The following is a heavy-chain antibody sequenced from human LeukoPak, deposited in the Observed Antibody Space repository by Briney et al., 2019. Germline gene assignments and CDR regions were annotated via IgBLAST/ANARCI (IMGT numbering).Heavy chain of an antibody. J-gene: IGHJ6*02. D-gene: IGHD1-26*01. Sequence: GGSLRLSCAASGFTFSSYGMHWVRQAPGKGLEWVAVIWYDGSNKYYADSVKGRFTISRDNAKNSLYLQMNSLRAEDTAVYYCARGAPSGNKATYYYYYGMDVWGQGTTVTVSS. CDR1: GFTFSSYG. CDR3: ARGAPSGNKATYYYYYGMDV. V-gene: IGHV3-33*01. CDR2: IWYDGSNK.